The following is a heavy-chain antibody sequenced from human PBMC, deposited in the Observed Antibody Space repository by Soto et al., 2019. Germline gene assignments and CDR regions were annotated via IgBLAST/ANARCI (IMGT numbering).Heavy chain of an antibody. CDR2: IIPILGIA. J-gene: IGHJ6*02. CDR3: ARDGAAAGTQYGMDV. CDR1: GGTFSSYT. D-gene: IGHD6-13*01. Sequence: QVQLVQSGAEVKKPGSSVKVSCKASGGTFSSYTISWVRQAPGQGLEWMGRIIPILGIANYAQKFQGRVTSTADKSTSTAYMELSSLRSEDTAVYYCARDGAAAGTQYGMDVWGQGTTVTVS. V-gene: IGHV1-69*08.